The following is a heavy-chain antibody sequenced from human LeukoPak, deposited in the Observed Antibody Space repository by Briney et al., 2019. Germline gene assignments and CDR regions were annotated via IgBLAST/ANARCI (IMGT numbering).Heavy chain of an antibody. Sequence: SSVKVSCKASGGTFSSYTISWVRQAPGQRLEWMGWINCGNGKTKYSEKFQGRVTITRDQSATTAYLDLSSLGSEDTAVYYCARSIWYNRQYYFDSWGQGTLVTVSS. D-gene: IGHD6-13*01. CDR2: INCGNGKT. V-gene: IGHV1-3*01. CDR1: GGTFSSYT. CDR3: ARSIWYNRQYYFDS. J-gene: IGHJ4*02.